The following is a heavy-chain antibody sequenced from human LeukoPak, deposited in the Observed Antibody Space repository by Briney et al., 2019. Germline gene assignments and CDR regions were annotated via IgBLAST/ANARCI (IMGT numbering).Heavy chain of an antibody. CDR2: IYYSGST. CDR1: GGSISSSSYY. Sequence: SETLSLTCTVSGGSISSSSYYWGWIRQPPGKGLEWIGSIYYSGSTYDNASLKSRVTRSVDTSKNQFSLKLSSVTAADAAVCYCASESFWNCFEPCGQRTPATASS. D-gene: IGHD1-26*01. J-gene: IGHJ5*02. CDR3: ASESFWNCFEP. V-gene: IGHV4-39*07.